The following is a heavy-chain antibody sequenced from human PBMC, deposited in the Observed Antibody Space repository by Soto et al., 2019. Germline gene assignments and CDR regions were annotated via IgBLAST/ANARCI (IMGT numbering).Heavy chain of an antibody. Sequence: EVQLVESGGGLAKPGGSLRLSGAASGFTFSSYSMNWVRQAPGKGLEWSSSISSSSSFIYYADSVKGRFTISRDNAKNSLYLQMNSLRAEDTAMFYCARSYDILTGYSGFDYWGQGTLVTVSS. V-gene: IGHV3-21*01. CDR3: ARSYDILTGYSGFDY. CDR2: ISSSSSFI. D-gene: IGHD3-9*01. CDR1: GFTFSSYS. J-gene: IGHJ4*02.